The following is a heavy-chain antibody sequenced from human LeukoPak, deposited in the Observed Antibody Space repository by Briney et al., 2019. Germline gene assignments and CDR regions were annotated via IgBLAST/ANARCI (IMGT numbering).Heavy chain of an antibody. CDR2: IYSGSST. J-gene: IGHJ6*02. V-gene: IGHV3-53*01. CDR1: GFTVSSNY. D-gene: IGHD5-18*01. CDR3: ARGPMDIPMAPYYYYGMDV. Sequence: PGGSLRLSCAASGFTVSSNYMSWVRQAPGKGLEWVSVIYSGSSTYYADSVKGRFTVSRDNAKNSLDLQMNSLRAEDAAMYYCARGPMDIPMAPYYYYGMDVWGQGTTVTVSS.